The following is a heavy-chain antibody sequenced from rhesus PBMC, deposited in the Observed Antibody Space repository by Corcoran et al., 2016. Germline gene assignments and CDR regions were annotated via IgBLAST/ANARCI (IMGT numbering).Heavy chain of an antibody. CDR1: GGSLSDDSS. D-gene: IGHD3-3*01. V-gene: IGHV4-106*01. CDR3: AERRSQFLEWSHYDN. J-gene: IGHJ4*01. CDR2: IFGSGGGT. Sequence: QVQLQESGPGLVKPSEILSFTCAVSGGSLSDDSSRSWLRQPPGTGPEWIGYIFGSGGGTNYSPSIGNRVSISIDTSKNQFSLRLSSVTTADTALYYCAERRSQFLEWSHYDNWGQGVLVTVSS.